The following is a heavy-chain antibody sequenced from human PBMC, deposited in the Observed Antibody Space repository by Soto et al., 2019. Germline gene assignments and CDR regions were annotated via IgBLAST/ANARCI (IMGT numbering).Heavy chain of an antibody. CDR1: GFTFSSYG. V-gene: IGHV3-33*01. J-gene: IGHJ3*02. CDR3: ARDNGDYGDYSHDAFDI. Sequence: QVQLVESGGGVVQPGRSLRLSCAASGFTFSSYGMHWVRQAPGKGLEWVAVIWYDGSNKYYADSVKGRFTISRDNSKNTLDLQMNSLRAEDTAVYYCARDNGDYGDYSHDAFDIWGQGTMVTVSS. CDR2: IWYDGSNK. D-gene: IGHD4-17*01.